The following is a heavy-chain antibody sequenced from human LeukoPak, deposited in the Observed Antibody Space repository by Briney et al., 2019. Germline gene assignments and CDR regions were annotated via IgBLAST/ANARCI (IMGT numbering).Heavy chain of an antibody. J-gene: IGHJ4*02. V-gene: IGHV3-73*01. Sequence: GGSLRLSCAASGSTFSGSAMHWVRQAPGKGLEWVGQIGSGAKSYATAYAASVKGRFTISRDNSKNTLYLQMNSLRAEDTAVYYCAKEPTFGGVIGETGDYWGQGTLVTVSS. CDR2: IGSGAKSYAT. CDR3: AKEPTFGGVIGETGDY. D-gene: IGHD3-16*02. CDR1: GSTFSGSA.